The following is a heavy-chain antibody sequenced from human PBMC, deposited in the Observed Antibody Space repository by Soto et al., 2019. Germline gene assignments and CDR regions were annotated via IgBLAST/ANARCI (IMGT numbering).Heavy chain of an antibody. CDR3: ARRWYDFWSGYGPNWFDP. Sequence: ASVKVSCKASGYTFTSYDINWVRQATGQGLEWMGWMNPNTGNTGYAQKFQGRVTMTRNTSISTAYMELSSLRSEDTAVYYCARRWYDFWSGYGPNWFDPWGQGTLVTVSS. J-gene: IGHJ5*02. D-gene: IGHD3-3*01. CDR2: MNPNTGNT. CDR1: GYTFTSYD. V-gene: IGHV1-8*01.